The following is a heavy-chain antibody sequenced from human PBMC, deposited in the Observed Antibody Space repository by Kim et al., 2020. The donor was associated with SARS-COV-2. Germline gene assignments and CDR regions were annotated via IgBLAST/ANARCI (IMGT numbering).Heavy chain of an antibody. CDR3: AKAVYSHGLFDF. J-gene: IGHJ4*02. CDR2: ISNNAGDT. CDR1: GFSFSGYG. Sequence: GGSLRLSCAASGFSFSGYGMSWVRQAPGKGLQWVSTISNNAGDTYYADSVKGRLTISRDNSKNTLYLLMNSLRADDTAVYYCAKAVYSHGLFDFWGQGSLV. V-gene: IGHV3-23*01. D-gene: IGHD3-10*01.